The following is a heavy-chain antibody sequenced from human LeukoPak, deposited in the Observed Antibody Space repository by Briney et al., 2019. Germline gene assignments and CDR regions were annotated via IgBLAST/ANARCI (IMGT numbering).Heavy chain of an antibody. CDR3: AIIYSSGYFDY. Sequence: NPSETLSLTCAVYGGSFSGYYWSWIRRPPGKGLEWIGEINHSGSTNYNPSLKSRVTISVDTSKNQFSLKLSSVTAADTAVYYCAIIYSSGYFDYWGQGTLVTVSS. D-gene: IGHD3-22*01. J-gene: IGHJ4*02. CDR1: GGSFSGYY. V-gene: IGHV4-34*01. CDR2: INHSGST.